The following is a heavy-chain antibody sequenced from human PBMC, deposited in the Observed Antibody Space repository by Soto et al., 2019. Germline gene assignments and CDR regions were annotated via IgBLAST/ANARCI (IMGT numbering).Heavy chain of an antibody. CDR3: AKELGSYYYGAGSFFDY. CDR1: GFTFSSYG. CDR2: ISYDGSNK. D-gene: IGHD3-10*01. J-gene: IGHJ4*02. V-gene: IGHV3-30*18. Sequence: PGGSLRLSCAASGFTFSSYGMHRVRQAPGKGPEWVAVISYDGSNKYYADSVKGRFTISRDNSKNTLYLQMNSLRAEDTAIYYCAKELGSYYYGAGSFFDYWGQGTLVTVSS.